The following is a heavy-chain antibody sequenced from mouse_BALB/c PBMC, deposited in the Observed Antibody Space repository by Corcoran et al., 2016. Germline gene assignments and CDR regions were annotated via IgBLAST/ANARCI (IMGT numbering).Heavy chain of an antibody. CDR2: INTETGEP. Sequence: QIQLVQSGPELKKPGETVKISCKASGYTFTDYSMHWVKQAPGKGLKWMGWINTETGEPTYADDFKGRFAFSLETSASTAYLQINNLKNEDTATYFCARADYGSSPDYWGQGTTLTVSS. V-gene: IGHV9-2-1*01. CDR3: ARADYGSSPDY. CDR1: GYTFTDYS. J-gene: IGHJ2*01. D-gene: IGHD1-1*01.